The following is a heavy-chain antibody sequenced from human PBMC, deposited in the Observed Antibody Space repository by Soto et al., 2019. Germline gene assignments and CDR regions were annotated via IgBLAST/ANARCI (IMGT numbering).Heavy chain of an antibody. CDR2: IYYSGST. V-gene: IGHV4-59*01. Sequence: SETLSLTCTVSGGSISSYYWSWIRQPPGKGLEWIGYIYYSGSTKYNPSLKSRVTISVDTSKNQFSLNLSSVTAADTAVYYCARQWPTWSFYFDYWGQGTLVTVSS. CDR1: GGSISSYY. D-gene: IGHD6-19*01. CDR3: ARQWPTWSFYFDY. J-gene: IGHJ4*02.